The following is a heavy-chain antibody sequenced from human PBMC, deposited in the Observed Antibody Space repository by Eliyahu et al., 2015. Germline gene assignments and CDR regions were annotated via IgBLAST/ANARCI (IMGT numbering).Heavy chain of an antibody. CDR2: ISGSSITI. D-gene: IGHD3-10*01. CDR1: GFTFSRYS. Sequence: DVQLVESGGGLVQPGGSLRLSCAASGFTFSRYSMNWVRQAPGKGREWVSYISGSSITIYYADSVKGRFTISRDNAKNSLYLQMNSLRAEDTAVYYCARGPGVSAELGNWFDPWGQGTLVTVS. CDR3: ARGPGVSAELGNWFDP. J-gene: IGHJ5*02. V-gene: IGHV3-48*01.